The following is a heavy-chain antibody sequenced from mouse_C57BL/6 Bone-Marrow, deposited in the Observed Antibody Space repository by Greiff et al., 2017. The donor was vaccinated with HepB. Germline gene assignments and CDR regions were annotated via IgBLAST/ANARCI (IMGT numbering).Heavy chain of an antibody. Sequence: QVQLQQPGTELVKPGASVKLSCKASGYTFTSYWMHWVKQRPGQGLEWIGNINPSNGGTNYNEKFKSKATLTVDKSSSTAYMQLSSLTSEDSAVYYCASSTMITTAYYYAMDYWGQGTSVTVSS. J-gene: IGHJ4*01. CDR2: INPSNGGT. D-gene: IGHD2-4*01. V-gene: IGHV1-53*01. CDR1: GYTFTSYW. CDR3: ASSTMITTAYYYAMDY.